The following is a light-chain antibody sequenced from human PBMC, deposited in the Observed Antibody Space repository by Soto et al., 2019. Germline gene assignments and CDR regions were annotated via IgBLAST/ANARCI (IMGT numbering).Light chain of an antibody. CDR1: SSDVGGYNY. Sequence: QSALTQPASVSGSPGQSITISCTGTSSDVGGYNYVSWYQQHPGKAPKLMIYDVSNRPSGVSNRFSGSKSGNTASLTISGLQAEDEADYYCSLYTSSSTHNYVFGTGTTLTVL. CDR3: SLYTSSSTHNYV. V-gene: IGLV2-14*01. CDR2: DVS. J-gene: IGLJ1*01.